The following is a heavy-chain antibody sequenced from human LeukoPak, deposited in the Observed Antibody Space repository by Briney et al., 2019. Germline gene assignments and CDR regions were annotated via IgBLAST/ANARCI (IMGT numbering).Heavy chain of an antibody. CDR1: GFTFSRYW. Sequence: GGSLRLSCAASGFTFSRYWMSWVRKAPGKGLEWVANIKEDGSEKYYVDSVKGRFTVPRDNAKNSLYLQMNSLRADDTAVYYCARDRYCDYWGQGTLVTVSS. V-gene: IGHV3-7*01. D-gene: IGHD2-21*02. J-gene: IGHJ4*02. CDR3: ARDRYCDY. CDR2: IKEDGSEK.